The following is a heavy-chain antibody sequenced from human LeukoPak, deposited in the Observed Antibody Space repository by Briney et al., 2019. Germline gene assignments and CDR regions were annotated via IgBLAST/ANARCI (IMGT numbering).Heavy chain of an antibody. CDR2: IKQGGSEK. Sequence: QTGGSLRLSCAASGFTFSSYWMSWVRQAPGKGLEWVANIKQGGSEKYYVDSVKGRFTISRDNAKNSLYLQMNSLRAEDTAVYYCATATGYCSSTSCYTSSFDYWGQGTLVTVSS. CDR1: GFTFSSYW. CDR3: ATATGYCSSTSCYTSSFDY. D-gene: IGHD2-2*02. J-gene: IGHJ4*02. V-gene: IGHV3-7*03.